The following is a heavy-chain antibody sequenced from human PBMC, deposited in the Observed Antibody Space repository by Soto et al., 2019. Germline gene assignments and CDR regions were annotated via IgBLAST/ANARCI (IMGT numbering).Heavy chain of an antibody. Sequence: SETLSLTCTVSGGSISSYYWSWIRQPPGKGLEWIGYIYYSGSTYYNPSLKSRVTISVDTSKNQFSLKLSSVTAADTAVYYCARDRRYYDSSGYYESYYYGMDVWGQGTTVTVSS. V-gene: IGHV4-59*12. J-gene: IGHJ6*02. CDR2: IYYSGST. CDR1: GGSISSYY. D-gene: IGHD3-22*01. CDR3: ARDRRYYDSSGYYESYYYGMDV.